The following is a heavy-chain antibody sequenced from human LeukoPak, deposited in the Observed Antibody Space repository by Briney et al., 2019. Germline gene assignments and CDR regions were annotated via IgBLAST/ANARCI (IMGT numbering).Heavy chain of an antibody. D-gene: IGHD1-26*01. CDR2: IHPDGSSA. CDR3: IRHYDY. J-gene: IGHJ4*02. V-gene: IGHV3-74*01. CDR1: GFTFSSYL. Sequence: GGSLRLSCAASGFTFSSYLMHWVRQAPGKGLVWVSRIHPDGSSAVYADSVKGRFTISRDNAKNALFLQMNSLRGEDTAVYYCIRHYDYWGQGTLVTVSP.